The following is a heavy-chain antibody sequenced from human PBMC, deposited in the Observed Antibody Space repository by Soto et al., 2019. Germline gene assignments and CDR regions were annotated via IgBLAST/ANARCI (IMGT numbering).Heavy chain of an antibody. CDR2: IYYSGSI. D-gene: IGHD2-8*01. CDR1: GGSIISGDYY. CDR3: AREVNGVGFDP. V-gene: IGHV4-31*03. Sequence: SETLSLTCTVSGGSIISGDYYWSWIRQHPGKGLEYIGYIYYSGSIYYNPSLKSRLTLSVDTSKNQFSLKLSSVTAADTAVYYCAREVNGVGFDPWGQGTLVTVS. J-gene: IGHJ5*02.